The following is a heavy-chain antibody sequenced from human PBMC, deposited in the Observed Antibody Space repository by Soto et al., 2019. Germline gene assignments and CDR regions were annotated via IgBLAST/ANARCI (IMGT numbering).Heavy chain of an antibody. V-gene: IGHV3-23*01. D-gene: IGHD2-2*01. Sequence: GGSLRLSCAASGFPFSSYAMSWVRQAPGKGLEWVSAISGSGGSTYYADSVKGRFTISRDNSKNTLYLQMNSLRAEDTAVYYCAKVRGIVVVPAATPAYYFDYWGQGTLVTVSS. CDR3: AKVRGIVVVPAATPAYYFDY. CDR1: GFPFSSYA. J-gene: IGHJ4*02. CDR2: ISGSGGST.